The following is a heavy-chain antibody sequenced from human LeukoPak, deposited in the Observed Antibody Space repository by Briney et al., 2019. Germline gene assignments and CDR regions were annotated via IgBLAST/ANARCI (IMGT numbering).Heavy chain of an antibody. V-gene: IGHV3-9*01. CDR1: GLTFHDHA. CDR2: ISWNSASI. D-gene: IGHD5-18*01. CDR3: AKDLDAWIPTGRGMDV. Sequence: PGRSLRLSCAASGLTFHDHAMHWVRQAPGKGLEWVAGISWNSASIGYAVSVKGRFTISRDNAKNSLYLQMNTLRVEDTALYYCAKDLDAWIPTGRGMDVWGKGTTVTVSA. J-gene: IGHJ6*04.